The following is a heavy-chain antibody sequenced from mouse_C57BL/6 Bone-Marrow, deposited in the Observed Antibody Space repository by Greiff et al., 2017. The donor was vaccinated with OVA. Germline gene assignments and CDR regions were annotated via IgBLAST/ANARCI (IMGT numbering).Heavy chain of an antibody. CDR3: ARTYLYFWYFDV. J-gene: IGHJ1*03. CDR2: ISYSGST. V-gene: IGHV3-8*01. CDR1: GYSITSDY. D-gene: IGHD2-1*01. Sequence: EVKLMESGPGLAKPSQTLSLTCSVTGYSITSDYWNWIRKFPGNKLEYIGYISYSGSTYYNPSLKSRISITPDTSKNQYYLQLNSVTTEDTATYYCARTYLYFWYFDVWGTGTTVTVSS.